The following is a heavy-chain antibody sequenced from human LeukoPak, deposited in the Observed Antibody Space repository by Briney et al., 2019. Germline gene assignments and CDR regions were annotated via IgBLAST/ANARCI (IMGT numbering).Heavy chain of an antibody. D-gene: IGHD3-22*01. CDR2: ISSSSSYI. CDR3: ARGHLYYYDSSGYSTDAFDI. J-gene: IGHJ3*02. Sequence: GGSLRLSCAASGFTFSSYSMNWVRQAPGKGLEWVSSISSSSSYIYYADSVKGRFTISRDNSKNTLYLQMNSLRAEDTAVYYCARGHLYYYDSSGYSTDAFDIWGQGTMVTVSS. V-gene: IGHV3-21*01. CDR1: GFTFSSYS.